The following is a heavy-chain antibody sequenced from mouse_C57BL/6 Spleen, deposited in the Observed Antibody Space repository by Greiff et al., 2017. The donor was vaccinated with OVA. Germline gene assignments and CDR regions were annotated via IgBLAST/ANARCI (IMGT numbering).Heavy chain of an antibody. CDR1: GYTFTEYT. CDR3: ARNEDYYGSPAWFAY. Sequence: QVQLQQSGAELVKPGASVKLSCKASGYTFTEYTIHWVKQRSGQGLEWIGWFYPGSGSIKYNEKFKDKATLTADKSSSTVYVELSRLTSEESAVYFCARNEDYYGSPAWFAYWGQGTLVTVSA. CDR2: FYPGSGSI. J-gene: IGHJ3*01. D-gene: IGHD1-1*01. V-gene: IGHV1-62-2*01.